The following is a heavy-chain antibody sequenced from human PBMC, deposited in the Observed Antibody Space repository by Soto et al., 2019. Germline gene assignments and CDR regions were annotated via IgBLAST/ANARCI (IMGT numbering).Heavy chain of an antibody. V-gene: IGHV4-34*01. Sequence: SETLSLTCAVYGGSFSGYYWSWIRQPPGKGLEWIGEINHSGSTNYNPSLKSRVTISVDTSKNQFSLKLSSVTAADTAVYYCARVLTYSNMTTRVWYYYYYMDVWGKGTTVTVSS. J-gene: IGHJ6*03. D-gene: IGHD4-17*01. CDR2: INHSGST. CDR3: ARVLTYSNMTTRVWYYYYYMDV. CDR1: GGSFSGYY.